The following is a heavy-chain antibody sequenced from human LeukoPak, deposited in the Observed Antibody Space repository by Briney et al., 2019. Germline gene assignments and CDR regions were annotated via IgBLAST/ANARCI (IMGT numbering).Heavy chain of an antibody. J-gene: IGHJ4*02. CDR2: MNPNSGNT. V-gene: IGHV1-8*01. CDR3: ARGNRSMVQGVIVY. Sequence: ASVKVSCKASGYTFTSYDINWVRQATGQGLEWMGWMNPNSGNTGYAQKFQGRVTTTRNTSISTAYMELSSLRSEDTAVYYCARGNRSMVQGVIVYWGQGTLVTVSS. CDR1: GYTFTSYD. D-gene: IGHD3-10*01.